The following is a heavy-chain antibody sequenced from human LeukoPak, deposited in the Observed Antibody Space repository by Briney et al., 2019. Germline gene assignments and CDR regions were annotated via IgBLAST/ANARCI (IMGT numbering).Heavy chain of an antibody. CDR1: GGTFSSYA. Sequence: ASVKVSCKASGGTFSSYAISWVRQAPGQGLEWMGGIIPIFGTASYAQKFQGRVTITADESTSTAYMELSSLRSEDTAVYYCARDRDCSSTSCLNWFDPWGQGTLVTVSS. V-gene: IGHV1-69*13. CDR2: IIPIFGTA. D-gene: IGHD2-2*01. J-gene: IGHJ5*02. CDR3: ARDRDCSSTSCLNWFDP.